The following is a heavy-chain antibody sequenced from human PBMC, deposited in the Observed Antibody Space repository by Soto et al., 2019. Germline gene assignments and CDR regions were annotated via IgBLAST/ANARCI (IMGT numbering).Heavy chain of an antibody. J-gene: IGHJ4*02. CDR2: IYYSGKT. D-gene: IGHD2-8*02. Sequence: QLQLQESGPGLVKPSETLSLTCNVSGASISRGSYYWGWIRQPPGKGPEWIGNIYYSGKTYYNPSLNSRLTISIDASNPHLHLRPSSVTAADTAVYYCARFSITVPVGGVSYWGQGNHVSVSS. V-gene: IGHV4-39*01. CDR3: ARFSITVPVGGVSY. CDR1: GASISRGSYY.